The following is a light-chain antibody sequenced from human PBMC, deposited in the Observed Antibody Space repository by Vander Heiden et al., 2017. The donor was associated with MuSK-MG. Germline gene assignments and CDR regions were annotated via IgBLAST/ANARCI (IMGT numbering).Light chain of an antibody. V-gene: IGKV3-15*01. Sequence: EIVMTQSPATLSVSPGERATLSCRASQSVSSNLAWYQQKPGQAPRLLIYGASTRATGIPARFSGSGSGTEFTLTISSLQSEDFEVYYCQQYNNWHPITFGQGTRLEIK. CDR3: QQYNNWHPIT. J-gene: IGKJ5*01. CDR2: GAS. CDR1: QSVSSN.